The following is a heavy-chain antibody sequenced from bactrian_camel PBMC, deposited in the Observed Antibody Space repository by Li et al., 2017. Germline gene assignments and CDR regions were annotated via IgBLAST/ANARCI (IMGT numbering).Heavy chain of an antibody. Sequence: QLVESGGGLVQPGGSLRLSCAASGFTFTNYWMHWVRQGPGKGLEWVSSSSSGALSLVYADSVKGRFTISRDNAKNTVYLQMNDLTSEDTALYYCATSIMPRRPTLATSRAFGYWGQGTQVTVS. D-gene: IGHD4*01. J-gene: IGHJ6*01. CDR3: ATSIMPRRPTLATSRAFGY. CDR1: GFTFTNYW. CDR2: SSSGALSL. V-gene: IGHV3S25*01.